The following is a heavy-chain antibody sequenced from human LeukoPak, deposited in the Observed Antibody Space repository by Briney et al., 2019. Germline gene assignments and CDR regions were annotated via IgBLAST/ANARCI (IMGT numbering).Heavy chain of an antibody. CDR2: ISGSGGST. V-gene: IGHV3-23*01. D-gene: IGHD3-10*01. CDR1: GFTFSTYA. Sequence: PGGSLRLSCAASGFTFSTYAMSWVRQAPGKGLEWVSGISGSGGSTYYADSVKGRFTISRDNSKNTLYLQMNSLRAEDTAVYYCAKGVAVGEFLSPYYFDYWGQGTLVTVSS. J-gene: IGHJ4*02. CDR3: AKGVAVGEFLSPYYFDY.